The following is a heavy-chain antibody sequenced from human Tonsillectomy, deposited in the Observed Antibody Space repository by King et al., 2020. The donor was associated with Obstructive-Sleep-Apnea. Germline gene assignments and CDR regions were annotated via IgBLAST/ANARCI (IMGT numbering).Heavy chain of an antibody. V-gene: IGHV4-38-2*02. CDR3: ARDHYYDSSGGSDY. Sequence: QLQESGPGLVKPSETLSLTCTVSGYSISSGDYWGWIRQPPGKGLEWIGSIYHSGNTYYNPSLKNRVTISVDTSKNQFSLKLSSVTAAATAVYFCARDHYYDSSGGSDYWGQGTLVTVSS. J-gene: IGHJ4*02. D-gene: IGHD3-22*01. CDR1: GYSISSGDY. CDR2: IYHSGNT.